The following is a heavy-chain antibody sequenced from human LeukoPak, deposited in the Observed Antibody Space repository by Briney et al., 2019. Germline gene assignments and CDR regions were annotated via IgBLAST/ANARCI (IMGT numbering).Heavy chain of an antibody. CDR3: ARDMLEGPYDSSGYYSDWFDP. V-gene: IGHV1-18*01. Sequence: APVKVSFKASGYTFTSYGISWVRQAPGQGLEWMGWISAYNGNTNYAQKLQGRVTMTTDTSTSTAYMELRSLRSDDTAVYYCARDMLEGPYDSSGYYSDWFDPWGQGTLVTVSS. D-gene: IGHD3-22*01. CDR1: GYTFTSYG. J-gene: IGHJ5*02. CDR2: ISAYNGNT.